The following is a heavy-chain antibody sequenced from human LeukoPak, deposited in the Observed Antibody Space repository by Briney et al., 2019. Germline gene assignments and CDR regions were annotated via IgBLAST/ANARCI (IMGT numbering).Heavy chain of an antibody. V-gene: IGHV1-3*03. Sequence: ASVKVSCKASGYTFTSYAMHWVRQAPGQRLEWMGWINADNGNTKYSQEFQGRVIITRDTSATTAYMELSSLRSEDMAVYYCARSAGSSGYYYIDYWGQGTLVTVSS. CDR3: ARSAGSSGYYYIDY. J-gene: IGHJ4*02. CDR1: GYTFTSYA. D-gene: IGHD3-22*01. CDR2: INADNGNT.